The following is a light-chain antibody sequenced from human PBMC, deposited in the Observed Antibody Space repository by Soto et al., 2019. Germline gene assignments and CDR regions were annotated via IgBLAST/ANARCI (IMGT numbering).Light chain of an antibody. V-gene: IGKV1-39*01. CDR2: AAS. CDR1: QSISSY. Sequence: DIQMTQSPSSLSASVGDRVTITCRASQSISSYLNWYQQKPGKAPKLLIYAASSLQSGVPSRFSGSGSGTDFTLTISSLQPEDFATYYCQQSYSRVFTFGPGTKVDTK. CDR3: QQSYSRVFT. J-gene: IGKJ3*01.